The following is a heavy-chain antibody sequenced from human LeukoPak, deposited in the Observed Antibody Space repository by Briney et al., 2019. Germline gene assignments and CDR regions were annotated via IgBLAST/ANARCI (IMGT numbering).Heavy chain of an antibody. CDR2: MNPNSGNT. J-gene: IGHJ4*02. CDR1: GYALTSYD. CDR3: ARSASSGYPVDY. V-gene: IGHV1-8*01. D-gene: IGHD3-22*01. Sequence: ASVKVSCKASGYALTSYDINWVRQATGQGLEWMGWMNPNSGNTGYAQKFQGRVTMTRNTSISTAYMELSSLRSEDTAVYYCARSASSGYPVDYWGQGTLVTVSS.